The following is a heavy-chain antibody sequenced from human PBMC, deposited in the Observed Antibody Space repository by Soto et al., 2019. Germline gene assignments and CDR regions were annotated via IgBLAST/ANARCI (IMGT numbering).Heavy chain of an antibody. Sequence: EVQLVESGGGLVQPGGSLRLSCAASGFTFSSYWMHWVRQAPGKGLVWVSRINSDGSSTSYADSVKGRFTISRDIAKNTLYLQMNSLRAEDTAVYYCARVSSSWLGGGYFDYWGQGTLVTVSS. CDR3: ARVSSSWLGGGYFDY. V-gene: IGHV3-74*01. D-gene: IGHD6-13*01. CDR1: GFTFSSYW. J-gene: IGHJ4*02. CDR2: INSDGSST.